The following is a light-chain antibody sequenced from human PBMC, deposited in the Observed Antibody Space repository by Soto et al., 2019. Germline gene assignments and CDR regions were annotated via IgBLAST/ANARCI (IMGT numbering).Light chain of an antibody. CDR2: EVS. CDR3: SSYAGSNNVV. CDR1: SSDVGGYNY. J-gene: IGLJ2*01. Sequence: QSALTQPPSASGSPGQSVTISCTGTSSDVGGYNYVSWYQQHPGKAPKLMIYEVSKRPSGVPDRFSGSKSGNTASRTVSGLRADDEADYYCSSYAGSNNVVFGGGTKLTVL. V-gene: IGLV2-8*01.